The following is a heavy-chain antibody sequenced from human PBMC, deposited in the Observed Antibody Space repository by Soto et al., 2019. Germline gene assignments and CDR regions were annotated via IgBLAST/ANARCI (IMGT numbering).Heavy chain of an antibody. CDR2: RYSTGNT. CDR1: GGSGSDYY. Sequence: SETLSLTCTIAGGSGSDYYWRWIRTTQGKGLEWIGFRYSTGNTIYDPSLKSRVTMSVDTSKNQFSLKLTSVTATDTAVYYCARHGGIAMIRGVLTAFDIWGHGTMVTVSS. CDR3: ARHGGIAMIRGVLTAFDI. V-gene: IGHV4-59*08. D-gene: IGHD3-10*01. J-gene: IGHJ3*02.